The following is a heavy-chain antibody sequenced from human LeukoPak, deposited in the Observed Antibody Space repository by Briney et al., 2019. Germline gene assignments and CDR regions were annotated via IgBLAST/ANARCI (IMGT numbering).Heavy chain of an antibody. J-gene: IGHJ4*02. CDR1: GFTFSNYN. CDR2: LTSSSSYI. CDR3: ARDLRVAGRGDD. Sequence: PGGSLRLSCAASGFTFSNYNMNWVRQAPGKGLEWVSSLTSSSSYIYYADSVKGRFTISRDDANNSLYLQLNSLGAEDTAVYYCARDLRVAGRGDDWGQGTLVTVSS. D-gene: IGHD6-19*01. V-gene: IGHV3-21*01.